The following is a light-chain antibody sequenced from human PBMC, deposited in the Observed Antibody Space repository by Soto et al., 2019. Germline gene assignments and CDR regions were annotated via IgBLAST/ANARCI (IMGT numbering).Light chain of an antibody. Sequence: EIVLTQSPATLSLSPGERATLSCRASQSVANYLAWYQQKPGQAPRLLIYDASNRATGIPARFSGSGSGTDFTLTISSLEPEDFAVYYCQHRSNWPPFTFGPGTKVDFK. J-gene: IGKJ3*01. CDR1: QSVANY. CDR2: DAS. V-gene: IGKV3-11*01. CDR3: QHRSNWPPFT.